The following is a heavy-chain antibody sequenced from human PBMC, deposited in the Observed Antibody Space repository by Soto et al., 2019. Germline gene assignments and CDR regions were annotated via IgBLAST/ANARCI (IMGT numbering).Heavy chain of an antibody. CDR3: VREYSSSWYRWFNP. CDR2: ISAYNGDT. D-gene: IGHD6-13*01. J-gene: IGHJ5*02. V-gene: IGHV1-18*01. CDR1: GYTFTSYG. Sequence: ASVRVSCKASGYTFTSYGISWVRQAPGQGLEWMGWISAYNGDTNYAQHLQGRVTMTTDTYTSTVYMELRSLRSDDTAVYYCVREYSSSWYRWFNPWGQGTLVTVSS.